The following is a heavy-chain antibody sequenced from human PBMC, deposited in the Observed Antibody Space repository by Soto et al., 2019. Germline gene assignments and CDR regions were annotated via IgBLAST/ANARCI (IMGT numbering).Heavy chain of an antibody. D-gene: IGHD3-3*01. Sequence: QPGGSLRLSCAASGFTFSSYGMHWVRQAPGKGLEWVAVISYDGSNKYYADSVKGRFTISRDNSKNTLYLQMNSLRAEDTAVYYCAKEGFGEYYDFWSGSALFPRHYYYYGMDVWGQGTTVTVSS. J-gene: IGHJ6*02. CDR2: ISYDGSNK. CDR1: GFTFSSYG. V-gene: IGHV3-30*18. CDR3: AKEGFGEYYDFWSGSALFPRHYYYYGMDV.